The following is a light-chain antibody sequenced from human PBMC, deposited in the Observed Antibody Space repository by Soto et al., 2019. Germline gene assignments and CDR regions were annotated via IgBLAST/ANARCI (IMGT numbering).Light chain of an antibody. CDR1: QSVSDK. CDR3: QQRSNWPQVT. CDR2: HAS. Sequence: EIVMTQSPATVSVSPGERATLSCRASQSVSDKLAWYQQKPGQAPRLLIYHASARATGIPARFSGSGSGTEFTLTISGLQSEDFAVYYCQQRSNWPQVTFGGGTKVEIK. J-gene: IGKJ4*01. V-gene: IGKV3-15*01.